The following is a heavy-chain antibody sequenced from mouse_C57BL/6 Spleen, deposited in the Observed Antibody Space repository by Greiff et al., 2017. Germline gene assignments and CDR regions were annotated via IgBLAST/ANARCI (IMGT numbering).Heavy chain of an antibody. CDR3: ARSWGEGDYFDY. Sequence: QVQLKQSGAELVKPGASVKISCKASGYAFSSSWMNWVKQRPGKGLEWIGQIYPGDGDTNYNGKFKGKATLTADKSSSTAYMQLSSLTSEDSAVYFCARSWGEGDYFDYWGQGTTLTVSS. CDR2: IYPGDGDT. J-gene: IGHJ2*01. CDR1: GYAFSSSW. V-gene: IGHV1-80*01.